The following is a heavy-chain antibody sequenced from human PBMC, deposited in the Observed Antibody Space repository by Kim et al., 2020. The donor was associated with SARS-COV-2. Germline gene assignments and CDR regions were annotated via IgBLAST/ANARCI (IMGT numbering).Heavy chain of an antibody. D-gene: IGHD4-17*01. V-gene: IGHV1-18*01. CDR2: ISAYNGNT. CDR3: ARDLSIYGDYFDHYYGMDV. J-gene: IGHJ6*02. Sequence: ASVKVSCKASGYTFTFYGISWVRQAPGQGLEWMGWISAYNGNTNYAQKLQGRVTMTTDTSTSTAYMELRSLRSYDTAVYYCARDLSIYGDYFDHYYGMDVWGQGTTVTVSS. CDR1: GYTFTFYG.